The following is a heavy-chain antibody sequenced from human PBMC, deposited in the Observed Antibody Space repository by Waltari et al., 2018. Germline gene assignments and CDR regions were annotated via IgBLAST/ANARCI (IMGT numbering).Heavy chain of an antibody. CDR3: ARFRGRPVCTHPIDL. V-gene: IGHV3-49*04. Sequence: EEELVESGGGLVQPGRSLSLYCSASGFTVGAYPINWVRRDPGKGLEWISFIRTTPYGETTQYAASVEGRFTMSRDDSKRTAYLQMTGLTSEDTAVYYCARFRGRPVCTHPIDLWGQGTLVTVSS. J-gene: IGHJ5*02. CDR2: IRTTPYGETT. CDR1: GFTVGAYP. D-gene: IGHD2-8*01.